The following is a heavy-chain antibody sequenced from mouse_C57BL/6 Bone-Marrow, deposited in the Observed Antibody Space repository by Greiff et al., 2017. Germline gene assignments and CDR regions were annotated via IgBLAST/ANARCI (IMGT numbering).Heavy chain of an antibody. D-gene: IGHD1-1*01. CDR3: ASFYYGGSRFAY. Sequence: EVQLQQSGAELVKPGASVKLSCTASGFNFNDYYMHWVNQRPEQGLEWIGRLGPEVGETNYAPKFQGKATLPADTASNPAYLQLSSLTSEDPAVYNYASFYYGGSRFAYWGQGTLVTVSA. CDR2: LGPEVGET. V-gene: IGHV14-2*01. CDR1: GFNFNDYY. J-gene: IGHJ3*01.